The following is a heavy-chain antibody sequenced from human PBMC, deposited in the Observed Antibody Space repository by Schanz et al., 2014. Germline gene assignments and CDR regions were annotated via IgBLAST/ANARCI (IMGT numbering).Heavy chain of an antibody. Sequence: QVQLVESGGGVVQPGRSLRLSCAASGFTFSSYGMHWVRQAPGKGLEWVAIIWNDGSNKYYADSVKGRFTISRDNSKIALILQMSSLRAEYSAAYYCASDGDFDYWGHGTLXTVSS. J-gene: IGHJ4*01. CDR3: ASDGDFDY. CDR1: GFTFSSYG. CDR2: IWNDGSNK. V-gene: IGHV3-33*01.